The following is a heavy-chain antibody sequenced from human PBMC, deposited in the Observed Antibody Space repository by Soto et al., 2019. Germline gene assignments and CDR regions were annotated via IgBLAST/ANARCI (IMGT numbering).Heavy chain of an antibody. J-gene: IGHJ4*02. CDR2: IGSGGNT. V-gene: IGHV3-23*01. CDR1: GFTFSSYA. CDR3: AKGRACCGGSCHEWAC. D-gene: IGHD2-15*01. Sequence: GGSLRLSCAASGFTFSSYAMSWVRQAPRKGLEWVSTIGSGGNTFHADSVKGRFTISRDNSEDTLSLRMSSLRAEDTAVYYCAKGRACCGGSCHEWACWGQGSLVTVSS.